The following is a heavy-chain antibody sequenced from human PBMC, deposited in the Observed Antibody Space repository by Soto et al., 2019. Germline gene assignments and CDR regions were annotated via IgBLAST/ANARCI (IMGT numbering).Heavy chain of an antibody. V-gene: IGHV3-30-3*01. CDR1: GFTFSSYA. CDR3: ARDRGFWSGYAHYYYYGMDV. D-gene: IGHD3-3*01. Sequence: PGGSLRLSCAASGFTFSSYAMHWVRQAPGKGLEWVAVISYDGSNKYYADSVKGRFTISRDNSKNTLYLQMNSLRAEDTAVYYCARDRGFWSGYAHYYYYGMDVWGQGTTVTVSS. J-gene: IGHJ6*02. CDR2: ISYDGSNK.